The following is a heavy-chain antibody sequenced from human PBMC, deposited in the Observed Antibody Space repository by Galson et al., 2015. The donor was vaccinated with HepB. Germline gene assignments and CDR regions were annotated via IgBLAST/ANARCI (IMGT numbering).Heavy chain of an antibody. CDR1: GYTFTNYW. Sequence: QSGAEVKKPGESLRISCKGSGYTFTNYWISWVRQMPGKGLEWMGRIDPSDSDTNYSPSLQGHVSISADKSMSTAYLQWSSLKASDTAIYYCARPKGDGYRWLGHDAFDIWGQGTMVTVSS. J-gene: IGHJ3*02. CDR3: ARPKGDGYRWLGHDAFDI. CDR2: IDPSDSDT. V-gene: IGHV5-10-1*01. D-gene: IGHD5-24*01.